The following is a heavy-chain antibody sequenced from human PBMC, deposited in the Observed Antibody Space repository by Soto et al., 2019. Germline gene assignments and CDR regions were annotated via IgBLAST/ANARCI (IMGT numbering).Heavy chain of an antibody. Sequence: PEETLSLTCTVSGGSISSYYWSWIRQPPGKGLEWIGYIYYSGSTNYNPSLKSRVTISVDRSKNQFSLKLSSVTAADTAVYYCASRVPRRSYLGVFDYWGHGTLVTVSS. J-gene: IGHJ4*01. CDR3: ASRVPRRSYLGVFDY. V-gene: IGHV4-59*12. CDR2: IYYSGST. D-gene: IGHD1-26*01. CDR1: GGSISSYY.